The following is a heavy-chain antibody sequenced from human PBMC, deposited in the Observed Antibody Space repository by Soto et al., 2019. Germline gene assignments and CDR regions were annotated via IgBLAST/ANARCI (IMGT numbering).Heavy chain of an antibody. CDR3: ARDPADYYDFWSGYGYFDY. CDR1: GFTFSSYS. CDR2: ISSSSSYI. Sequence: GGSLRLSCAASGFTFSSYSMNWVRQAPGKGLEWVSSISSSSSYIYYADSVKGRFTISRDNAKNSLYLQMNSLRAEDTAVYYCARDPADYYDFWSGYGYFDYWGQGTLVTVSS. V-gene: IGHV3-21*01. J-gene: IGHJ4*02. D-gene: IGHD3-3*01.